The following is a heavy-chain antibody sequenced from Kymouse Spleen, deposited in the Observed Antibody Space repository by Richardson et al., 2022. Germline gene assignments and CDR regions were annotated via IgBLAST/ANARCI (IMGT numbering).Heavy chain of an antibody. CDR2: INHSGST. CDR1: GGSFSGYY. V-gene: IGHV4-34*01. D-gene: IGHD3-3*01. Sequence: QVQLQQWGAGLLKPSETLSLTCAVYGGSFSGYYWSWIRQPPGKGLEWIGEINHSGSTNYNPSLKSRVTISVDTSKNQFSLKLSSVTAADTAVYYCALLRFLEWLLYRTTVWTSGAKGPRSPSPQ. CDR3: ALLRFLEWLLYRTTVWTS. J-gene: IGHJ6*02.